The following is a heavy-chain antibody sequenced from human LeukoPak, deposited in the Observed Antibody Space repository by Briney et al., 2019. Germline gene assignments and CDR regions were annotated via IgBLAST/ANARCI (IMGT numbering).Heavy chain of an antibody. V-gene: IGHV3-21*01. CDR2: ISSSGTYK. J-gene: IGHJ4*02. Sequence: GGSLRLSCAVSGFTFSSYSMSWVRQAPGKGLEWVSSISSSGTYKYYADSVKGRFTISRDNAKNALYLQMNSLRAEDTAVYYCAKGKDSVAGATNDYWGQGTLVTVSS. CDR3: AKGKDSVAGATNDY. D-gene: IGHD6-19*01. CDR1: GFTFSSYS.